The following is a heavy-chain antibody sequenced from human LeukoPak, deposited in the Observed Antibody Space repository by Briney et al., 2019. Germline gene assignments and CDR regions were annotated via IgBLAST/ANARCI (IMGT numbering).Heavy chain of an antibody. CDR1: GGSFSGYY. J-gene: IGHJ4*02. V-gene: IGHV4-34*01. CDR3: ARHLRWRTSFSPFDY. Sequence: SETLSLTCAVYGGSFSGYYWSWIRQPLGKGLEWIGEINHSENTNYNPSLKSRVTISVDTSKNQLSLKLSSVTAADTAVYYCARHLRWRTSFSPFDYWGQGTLVTVSS. D-gene: IGHD3/OR15-3a*01. CDR2: INHSENT.